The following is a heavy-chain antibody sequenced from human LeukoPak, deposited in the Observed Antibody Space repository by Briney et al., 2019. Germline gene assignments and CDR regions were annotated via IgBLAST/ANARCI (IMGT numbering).Heavy chain of an antibody. CDR3: AKAGESGSYYASLDY. D-gene: IGHD1-26*01. CDR1: GFTFSSYG. Sequence: SGGSLRLSCAASGFTFSSYGMHWVRQAPGKGLEWVSAIRGSDGSTYYADSVKGRFTISRDNSKNTLFLQMNSLRVEDTAVYYCAKAGESGSYYASLDYWGQGTLVTVSS. V-gene: IGHV3-23*01. CDR2: IRGSDGST. J-gene: IGHJ4*02.